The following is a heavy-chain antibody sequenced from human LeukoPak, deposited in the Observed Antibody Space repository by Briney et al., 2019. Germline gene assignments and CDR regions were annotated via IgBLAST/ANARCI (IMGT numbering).Heavy chain of an antibody. CDR1: GFTVSSNY. CDR3: AREGYYDSPFDY. J-gene: IGHJ4*02. CDR2: IYSGGST. V-gene: IGHV3-53*01. D-gene: IGHD3-22*01. Sequence: GGSLRLSCAASGFTVSSNYMSWVRQAPGKGLEWVSVIYSGGSTYYADSVKGRFTISRDNSKNTLYLQMNSLRAKDTAVYYCAREGYYDSPFDYWGQGTLVTVSS.